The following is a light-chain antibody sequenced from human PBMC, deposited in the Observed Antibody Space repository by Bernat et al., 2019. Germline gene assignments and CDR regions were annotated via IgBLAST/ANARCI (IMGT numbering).Light chain of an antibody. V-gene: IGLV1-51*01. CDR3: GTWDSSLSEV. CDR1: SSNIGNNY. J-gene: IGLJ3*02. CDR2: DNN. Sequence: QSELTQPPSVSAAPGQKVTISCSGSSSNIGNNYVSWYQQLPGTAPKLLIYDNNKRPSGIPDRFSGSKSGTSATLGITGLQTGYEADYYCGTWDSSLSEVFGGGTKLTVL.